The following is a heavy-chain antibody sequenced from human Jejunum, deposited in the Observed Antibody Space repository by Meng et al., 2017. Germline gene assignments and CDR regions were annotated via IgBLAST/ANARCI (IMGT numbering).Heavy chain of an antibody. V-gene: IGHV1-3*04. CDR1: GNTFGTYL. Sequence: VQLWTAGAGVEKAGASVRVSCKASGNTFGTYLIHWMRQAPGQGLEWMGWLNTDNGDTKYSQKFQGRVTFTRDTSATTAYMELSSLGSEDTAVYFCARDLYGDNGAHFDFWGQGTLVTVSS. CDR2: LNTDNGDT. J-gene: IGHJ4*02. D-gene: IGHD4-17*01. CDR3: ARDLYGDNGAHFDF.